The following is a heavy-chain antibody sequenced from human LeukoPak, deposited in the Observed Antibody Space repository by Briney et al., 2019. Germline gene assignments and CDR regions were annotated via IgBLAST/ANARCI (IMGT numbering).Heavy chain of an antibody. CDR3: ARDRRFPDDVFDI. Sequence: GGSLRLSCAASGFSFSSYAMSWVRQAPGKGLEWVSYITGSDGRTWYPDSVKGRLTTSRDNSKNMLYLQMNNLRAEDTAVYYCARDRRFPDDVFDIWGQGTMVTVSS. D-gene: IGHD2-21*01. J-gene: IGHJ3*02. CDR2: ITGSDGRT. V-gene: IGHV3-23*01. CDR1: GFSFSSYA.